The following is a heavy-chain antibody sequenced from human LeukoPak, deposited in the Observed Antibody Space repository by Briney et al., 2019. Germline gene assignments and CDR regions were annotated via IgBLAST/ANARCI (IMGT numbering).Heavy chain of an antibody. CDR3: TRDRAVTHFDY. CDR1: GFTFSSNG. V-gene: IGHV3-33*01. CDR2: IWLDGSNK. Sequence: PGRSLRLSCAASGFTFSSNGMHWVRQAPGKGLEWVALIWLDGSNKYYADSVKGRFTISRDNSKNTLYLQMNILRAEYTAVYYCTRDRAVTHFDYWGQGTLVTVSS. J-gene: IGHJ4*02. D-gene: IGHD5-18*01.